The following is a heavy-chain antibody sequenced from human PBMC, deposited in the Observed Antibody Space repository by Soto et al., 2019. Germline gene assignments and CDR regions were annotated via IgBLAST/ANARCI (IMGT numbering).Heavy chain of an antibody. D-gene: IGHD3-10*01. CDR2: ISAYNGNT. CDR1: GYTFTSYG. V-gene: IGHV1-18*01. Sequence: ASVKVSCKASGYTFTSYGISWVRQAPGQGLEWMGWISAYNGNTNYAQKLQGRVTMTTDTSTSTAYMELRSLRSDDTAVYYCARGAMVRGVTSYYYYGMDVWGQGTTVTVSS. J-gene: IGHJ6*02. CDR3: ARGAMVRGVTSYYYYGMDV.